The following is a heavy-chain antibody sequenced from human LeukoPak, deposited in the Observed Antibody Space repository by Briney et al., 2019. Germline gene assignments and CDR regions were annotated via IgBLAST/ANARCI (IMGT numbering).Heavy chain of an antibody. D-gene: IGHD3-16*02. CDR3: ARGAYDYVWGSYLYPSIFDY. CDR1: GGSISSYY. Sequence: SETLSLTCTVSGGSISSYYWSWIWQPAGKGLEWIGRIYTSGSTNYNPSLKSRVTMSVDTSKNQFSLKLSSVTAADTAVYYCARGAYDYVWGSYLYPSIFDYWGQGTLVTVSS. CDR2: IYTSGST. J-gene: IGHJ4*02. V-gene: IGHV4-4*07.